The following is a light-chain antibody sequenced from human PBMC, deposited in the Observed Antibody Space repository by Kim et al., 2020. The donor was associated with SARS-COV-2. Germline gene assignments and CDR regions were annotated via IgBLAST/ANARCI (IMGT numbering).Light chain of an antibody. J-gene: IGKJ4*01. Sequence: SPGERATRSCRASQSVRSSLAWYQQRPGQAPRLLIYDASIRATGVPARFTGSGSGTEFTLTISSLQSEDFAVYFCQQYYTWSALTFGGGTKVEIK. CDR2: DAS. V-gene: IGKV3D-15*01. CDR3: QQYYTWSALT. CDR1: QSVRSS.